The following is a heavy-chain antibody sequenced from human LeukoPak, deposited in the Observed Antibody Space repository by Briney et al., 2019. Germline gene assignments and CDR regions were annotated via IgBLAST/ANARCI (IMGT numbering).Heavy chain of an antibody. CDR3: ARASYSYDINGWVPFDY. CDR1: GDSITSYL. D-gene: IGHD3-22*01. V-gene: IGHV4-4*07. J-gene: IGHJ4*02. Sequence: SETLSLTCTVPGDSITSYLWSWIRQPAGKGLEWIGRIYTSGSTNYNPSLKSRVTISGDTSKNQFSLRLSSVTAADTAVYYCARASYSYDINGWVPFDYWGQGTLVTVSS. CDR2: IYTSGST.